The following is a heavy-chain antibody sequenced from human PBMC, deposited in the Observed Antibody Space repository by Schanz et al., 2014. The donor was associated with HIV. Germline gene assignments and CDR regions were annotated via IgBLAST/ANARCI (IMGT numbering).Heavy chain of an antibody. CDR1: GFSFSNFG. J-gene: IGHJ4*02. Sequence: VQLVESGGGVVQPGRSLRLSCAASGFSFSNFGMHWVRQAPGQGLEWVGRIKSNTDGGTTDYAAPVKGRFTISRDDSKNTLYLQMNSLKTEDTAVYFCTTDDPRYSSWGQGTLVTVSS. CDR3: TTDDPRYSS. D-gene: IGHD6-13*01. CDR2: IKSNTDGGTT. V-gene: IGHV3-15*01.